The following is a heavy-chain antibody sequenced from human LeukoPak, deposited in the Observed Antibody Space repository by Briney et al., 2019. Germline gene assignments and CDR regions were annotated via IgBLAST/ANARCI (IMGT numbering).Heavy chain of an antibody. CDR2: IDPSDSYT. CDR3: ARQSYYYGSGSYYEQDY. V-gene: IGHV5-10-1*01. Sequence: GESLRISCKGSGYSFTSYWISWVRQMPGKGLEWMGRIDPSDSYTNYSPSFQGHVTISADKSISTAYLQWSSLKASDTAMYHCARQSYYYGSGSYYEQDYWGQGTLVTVSS. D-gene: IGHD3-10*01. J-gene: IGHJ4*02. CDR1: GYSFTSYW.